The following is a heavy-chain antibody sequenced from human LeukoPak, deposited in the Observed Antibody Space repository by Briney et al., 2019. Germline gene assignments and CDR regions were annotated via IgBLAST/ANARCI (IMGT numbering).Heavy chain of an antibody. V-gene: IGHV3-23*01. CDR3: ARVVYDFWSAYDY. CDR1: GFIFSNYA. Sequence: PGGSLRLSCAVSGFIFSNYAMNWVRQAPGKGLEWVSAIGGSGGSTYYADSVKGRFTISRDNSKNTLYLQMNSLRAEDTALYYCARVVYDFWSAYDYWGQGTLVTVSS. CDR2: IGGSGGST. J-gene: IGHJ4*02. D-gene: IGHD3-3*01.